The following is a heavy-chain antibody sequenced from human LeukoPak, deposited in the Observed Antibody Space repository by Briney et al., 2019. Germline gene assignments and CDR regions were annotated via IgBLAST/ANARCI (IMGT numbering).Heavy chain of an antibody. V-gene: IGHV4-4*07. CDR3: ARLKYYDSTGYSPGYYMDV. D-gene: IGHD3-22*01. J-gene: IGHJ6*03. CDR2: IYITGST. CDR1: GGSIINYY. Sequence: SETLSLTCTVSGGSIINYYWSWIRQSAGTGLEWVGRIYITGSTNYNPSLQSRLSMSVDTSKNQFSLRLTSVSAADTAVYYCARLKYYDSTGYSPGYYMDVWGKGITVTVSS.